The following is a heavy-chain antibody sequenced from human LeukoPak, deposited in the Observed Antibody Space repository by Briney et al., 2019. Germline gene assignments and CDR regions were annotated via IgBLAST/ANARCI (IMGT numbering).Heavy chain of an antibody. Sequence: GGSLRLSCAASGFTFSNYWMTWVRQAPGKGLEWVASIKHDGSEKYYVDSVKGRFTISKDNAKNSLYLQMDSLRAEDTALYYCARDQGYSTVVIGHYFDYWGQGTLVTVSS. CDR2: IKHDGSEK. CDR3: ARDQGYSTVVIGHYFDY. D-gene: IGHD3-3*01. J-gene: IGHJ4*02. V-gene: IGHV3-7*01. CDR1: GFTFSNYW.